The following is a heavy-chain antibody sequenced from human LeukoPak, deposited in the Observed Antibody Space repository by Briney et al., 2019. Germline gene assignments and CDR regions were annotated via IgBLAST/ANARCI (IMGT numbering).Heavy chain of an antibody. V-gene: IGHV1-3*01. CDR2: INAGNGNT. CDR1: GYTFTSNA. Sequence: ASVKVSCKASGYTFTSNAMHWVRQAPGQRLEWMGWINAGNGNTKYSQKFQGRVTITRDTSASTAYMELSSLRSEDTAVYYCARDSPYNYYYYGMDVWGQGTTVTVSS. D-gene: IGHD2-2*02. J-gene: IGHJ6*02. CDR3: ARDSPYNYYYYGMDV.